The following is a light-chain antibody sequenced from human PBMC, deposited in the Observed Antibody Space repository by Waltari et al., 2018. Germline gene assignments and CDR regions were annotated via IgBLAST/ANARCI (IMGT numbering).Light chain of an antibody. CDR1: SGHSSNV. Sequence: QLVLTQSPSASASLGAPVKLTCTLSSGHSSNVIAWHQQQPEKGPRYLMKVNSDGSHSKGDEIPDRFSGSSSGAERYLTISSVQSEDEADYYCQTGGHGTWVFGGGTKLTVL. CDR2: VNSDGSH. J-gene: IGLJ3*02. CDR3: QTGGHGTWV. V-gene: IGLV4-69*01.